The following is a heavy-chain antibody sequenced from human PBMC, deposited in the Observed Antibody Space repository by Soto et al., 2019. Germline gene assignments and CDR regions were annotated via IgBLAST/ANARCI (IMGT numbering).Heavy chain of an antibody. CDR3: ARDQVPAALLGWFGP. J-gene: IGHJ5*02. CDR2: IYYSGST. Sequence: QVQLQESGPGLVKPSETLSLTCTVSGGSISSYYWSWIRQPPGKGLEWIGYIYYSGSTNYNPSLKSRCTISVDTSKNQFSLRLSSVTAADTAVYYCARDQVPAALLGWFGPWGQGTLVTVSS. CDR1: GGSISSYY. D-gene: IGHD2-2*01. V-gene: IGHV4-59*01.